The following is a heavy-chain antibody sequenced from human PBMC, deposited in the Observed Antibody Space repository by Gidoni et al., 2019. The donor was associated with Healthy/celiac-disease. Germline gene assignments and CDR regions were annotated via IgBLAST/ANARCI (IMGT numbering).Heavy chain of an antibody. V-gene: IGHV3-30*01. J-gene: IGHJ4*02. Sequence: QVQLVESGGGVVQPGRSLRLSCPASGFTFSSYAMHWVRQAPGKGLEWVVVISYDGSNKYYADSVKGRFTISRDNSKNTLYLQMNSLRAEDTAVYYCARELGSPGPIDYWGQGTLVTVSS. CDR1: GFTFSSYA. CDR2: ISYDGSNK. D-gene: IGHD7-27*01. CDR3: ARELGSPGPIDY.